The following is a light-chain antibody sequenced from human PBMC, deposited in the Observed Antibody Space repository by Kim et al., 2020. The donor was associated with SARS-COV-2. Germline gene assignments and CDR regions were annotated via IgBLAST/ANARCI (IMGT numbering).Light chain of an antibody. CDR2: GAS. Sequence: ELVLTQSPGTLSLSPGERATLSCRASQSVSSSYLAWYQQKPGQAPRLLIYGASSRATGIPDRFSGSGSGTDFTLTISRLEPEAFAVYYCQQYGSSPLSFGGGTKVDIK. CDR3: QQYGSSPLS. V-gene: IGKV3-20*01. CDR1: QSVSSSY. J-gene: IGKJ4*01.